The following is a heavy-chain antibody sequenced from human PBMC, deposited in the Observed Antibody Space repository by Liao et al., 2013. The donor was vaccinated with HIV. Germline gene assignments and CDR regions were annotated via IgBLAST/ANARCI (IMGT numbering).Heavy chain of an antibody. CDR3: AREDWYFDL. Sequence: QVQLQESGPGLVKPSETLSLTCTVSGGSISSYYWNWIRQPAGKGLEWIGRTHTSGSLNFKPSLKSRVTMSVDTTKNQFSLRLSSVTAADTAIYYCAREDWYFDLWGRGILVTVSS. V-gene: IGHV4-4*07. CDR2: THTSGSL. CDR1: GGSISSYY. J-gene: IGHJ2*01.